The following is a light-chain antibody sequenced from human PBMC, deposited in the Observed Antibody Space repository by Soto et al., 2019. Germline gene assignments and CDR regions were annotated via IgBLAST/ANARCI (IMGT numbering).Light chain of an antibody. CDR3: QQYNSYSRT. Sequence: IQMTQSPSTLSASVGDRVTITCRASQSISSWLAWYQQKPGQAPKLLIYDASTLESGVPSRFSGSGSGTELTITISSLQPDDFETYYCQQYNSYSRTFGQGTKVDI. CDR1: QSISSW. V-gene: IGKV1-5*01. J-gene: IGKJ1*01. CDR2: DAS.